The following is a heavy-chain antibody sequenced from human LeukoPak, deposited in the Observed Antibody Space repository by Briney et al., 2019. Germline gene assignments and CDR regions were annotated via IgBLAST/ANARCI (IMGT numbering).Heavy chain of an antibody. V-gene: IGHV3-48*03. CDR3: ARDPHPYYYDSSGYEDY. D-gene: IGHD3-22*01. Sequence: GGSLRLSCAASGFTFSSYEMNWVRQAPGKGLEWVSYISSSGSTIYYADSVKGRFTVSRDNAKNSLYLQMNSLRAEDTAVYYCARDPHPYYYDSSGYEDYWGQGTLVTVSS. CDR1: GFTFSSYE. CDR2: ISSSGSTI. J-gene: IGHJ4*02.